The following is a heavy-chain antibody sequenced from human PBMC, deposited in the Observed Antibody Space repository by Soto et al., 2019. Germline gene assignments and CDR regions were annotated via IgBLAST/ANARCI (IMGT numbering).Heavy chain of an antibody. J-gene: IGHJ4*02. Sequence: GEALKISCKASGYNFGGYWIGWVRQMPGKGLELMVIIFTGDSDTRYSPSFQGQVTISADKSISTVYLQWRSLKASDTAIYFCARGGFTRTPPYXWGQGTRVTVSX. D-gene: IGHD1-7*01. CDR2: IFTGDSDT. V-gene: IGHV5-51*01. CDR3: ARGGFTRTPPYX. CDR1: GYNFGGYW.